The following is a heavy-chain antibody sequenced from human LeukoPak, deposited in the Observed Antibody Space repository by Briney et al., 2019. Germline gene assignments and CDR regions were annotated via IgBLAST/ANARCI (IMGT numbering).Heavy chain of an antibody. V-gene: IGHV4-34*01. CDR1: GGSFSGYY. CDR2: IYHSGST. CDR3: ARHYGP. D-gene: IGHD3-16*01. J-gene: IGHJ5*02. Sequence: SETLSLTCVVYGGSFSGYYWNWIRQPPGKGLEWIGSIYHSGSTYYNPSLKSRVTISVDTSRNQFSLNLSSVTAADTAVYYCARHYGPWGKGTLVAVSS.